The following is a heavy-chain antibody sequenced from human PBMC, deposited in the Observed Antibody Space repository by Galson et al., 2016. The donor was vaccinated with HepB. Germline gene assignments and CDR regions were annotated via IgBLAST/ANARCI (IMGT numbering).Heavy chain of an antibody. V-gene: IGHV3-48*04. CDR2: ISSSGTTI. CDR3: ARERGIAAAATLDY. CDR1: GFTFSSYA. D-gene: IGHD6-13*01. J-gene: IGHJ4*02. Sequence: SLRLSCAASGFTFSSYAMSWVRQAPGKGLEWVSYISSSGTTIYYADSVKGRFTISRDNAKNSLYLQMNSLRAEDTAVYYCARERGIAAAATLDYWGQGTLDTVSS.